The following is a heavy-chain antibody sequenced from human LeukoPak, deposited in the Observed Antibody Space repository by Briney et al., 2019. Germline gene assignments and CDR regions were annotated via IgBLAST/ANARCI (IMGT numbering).Heavy chain of an antibody. CDR1: GFTFSSYA. D-gene: IGHD6-13*01. CDR2: FSGSGGST. J-gene: IGHJ4*02. Sequence: PGXSLRLSCAASGFTFSSYAMSWVRQAPGKGMEWVSAFSGSGGSTYYADSVKGRFTISRDNSKNTLYLQMNSLRSEDTAVYYCARGARIAAAGTSSAFDYWGQGTLVTVSS. V-gene: IGHV3-23*01. CDR3: ARGARIAAAGTSSAFDY.